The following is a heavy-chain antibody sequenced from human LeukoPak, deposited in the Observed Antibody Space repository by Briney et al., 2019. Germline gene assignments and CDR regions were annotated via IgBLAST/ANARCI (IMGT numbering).Heavy chain of an antibody. V-gene: IGHV4-59*01. J-gene: IGHJ5*02. CDR1: GDSISSYY. D-gene: IGHD3-3*01. CDR2: FYYSGST. Sequence: TSETLSLTCTVSGDSISSYYWSWVRQPPGKGLEWIGYFYYSGSTNYNPSLKSRVTISVDTSKNQFSLKLSSVTAADTAVYYCARVPYYDFWSGYWGGFDPWGQGTLVTVSS. CDR3: ARVPYYDFWSGYWGGFDP.